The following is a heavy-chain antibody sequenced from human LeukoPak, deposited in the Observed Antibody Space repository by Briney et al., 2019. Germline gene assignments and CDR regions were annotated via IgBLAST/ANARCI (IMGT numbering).Heavy chain of an antibody. D-gene: IGHD5-12*01. CDR1: GFTVSSNY. V-gene: IGHV3-53*05. CDR3: AKVPGWLRPRALDY. J-gene: IGHJ4*02. Sequence: GGSLRLSCAASGFTVSSNYMSWVRQAPGKGLEWVSVIYSGGSTYYADSVKGRFTISRDNSKNTLYLQMNSLRAEDTAVYYCAKVPGWLRPRALDYWGQGTLVTVSS. CDR2: IYSGGST.